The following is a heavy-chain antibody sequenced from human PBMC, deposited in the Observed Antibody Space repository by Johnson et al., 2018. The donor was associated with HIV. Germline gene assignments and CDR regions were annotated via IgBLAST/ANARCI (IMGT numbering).Heavy chain of an antibody. CDR3: AKTGAAAGLKDAFDI. D-gene: IGHD6-13*01. V-gene: IGHV3-30*04. Sequence: QVQLVESGGGVVQPGRSLRLSCAASGFTFSSYAMHWARQAPGKGLEWVAVISHDGSNKYYADSVKGRFTISRDNSKDTLFLQMNSLRAEDTAVYFCAKTGAAAGLKDAFDIWGQGTMVTVSS. CDR1: GFTFSSYA. J-gene: IGHJ3*02. CDR2: ISHDGSNK.